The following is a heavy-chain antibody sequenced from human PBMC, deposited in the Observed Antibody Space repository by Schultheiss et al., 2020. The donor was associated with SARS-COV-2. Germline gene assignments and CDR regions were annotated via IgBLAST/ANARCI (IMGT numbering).Heavy chain of an antibody. CDR3: ARAHQYCSGGSCYPDAFDI. D-gene: IGHD2-15*01. J-gene: IGHJ3*02. Sequence: GESLKISCKASGYTFTGYYMHWVRQAPGQGLEWMGWINPNSGGTNYAQKFQGRVTMTRDTSISTAYMELSSLRSEDTAVYYCARAHQYCSGGSCYPDAFDIWDQGTMVTVSS. V-gene: IGHV1-2*02. CDR1: GYTFTGYY. CDR2: INPNSGGT.